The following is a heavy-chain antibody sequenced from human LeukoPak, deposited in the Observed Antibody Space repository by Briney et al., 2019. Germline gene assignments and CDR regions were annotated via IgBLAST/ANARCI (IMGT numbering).Heavy chain of an antibody. CDR2: IYSSGTT. Sequence: GGSLRLSCAASGFTFSSFSMIWVRQAPGRGLEWVSVIYSSGTTDYADSVKGRFTISRDNSKNTLYLQMNSLRAVDTAVYYCARALRGYSYLGYLDSWGRGTLVTVSS. CDR1: GFTFSSFS. CDR3: ARALRGYSYLGYLDS. V-gene: IGHV3-66*01. J-gene: IGHJ4*02. D-gene: IGHD5-18*01.